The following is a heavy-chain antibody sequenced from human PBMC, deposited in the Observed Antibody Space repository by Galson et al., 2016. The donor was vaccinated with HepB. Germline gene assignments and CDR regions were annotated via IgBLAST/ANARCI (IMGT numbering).Heavy chain of an antibody. CDR3: ARDSIVGRFDY. D-gene: IGHD1-26*01. CDR2: ISSSSSYI. Sequence: SLRLSCAASGFTFSSYSMNWVRQAPGKGLEWVASISSSSSYIYYADSVKGRFTIPRDNDKNSLYLQLNSLRAENTAVYYCARDSIVGRFDYWGQGTLVTVSA. V-gene: IGHV3-21*01. J-gene: IGHJ4*02. CDR1: GFTFSSYS.